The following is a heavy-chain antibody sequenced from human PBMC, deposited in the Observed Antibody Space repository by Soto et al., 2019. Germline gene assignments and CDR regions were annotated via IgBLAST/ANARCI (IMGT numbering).Heavy chain of an antibody. V-gene: IGHV3-23*01. CDR3: AKDGIRGIHIDN. Sequence: PGGSLRLSCAASGLTLSRYPMSWVRQAPGKGLQWVSSISVDGGSTYYPDSVKGRFTISRDSSNNTLYLQMNSLRAEDTAVYYCAKDGIRGIHIDNWGQGTLVTVSS. J-gene: IGHJ4*02. CDR1: GLTLSRYP. CDR2: ISVDGGST.